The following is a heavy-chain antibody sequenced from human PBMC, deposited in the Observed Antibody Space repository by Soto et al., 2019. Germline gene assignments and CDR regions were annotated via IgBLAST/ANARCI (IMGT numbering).Heavy chain of an antibody. J-gene: IGHJ5*02. CDR2: IYPGDSDT. Sequence: PGESMKISCKGAGYSFTSYWIGWVRQMAGKGLEWMGIIYPGDSDTRYSPSFQGQVTISADKSISTAYLQWSSLKASDTAMYYCARLGSPYGYNWFDPWGQGTLVTVSS. CDR3: ARLGSPYGYNWFDP. V-gene: IGHV5-51*01. CDR1: GYSFTSYW. D-gene: IGHD3-10*01.